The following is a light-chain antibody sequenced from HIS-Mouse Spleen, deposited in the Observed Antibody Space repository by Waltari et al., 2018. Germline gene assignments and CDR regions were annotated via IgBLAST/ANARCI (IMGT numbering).Light chain of an antibody. J-gene: IGLJ1*01. Sequence: SYELTQPPSVSVSPGQTASITCSGDKLGDKYACWYQQKPGQSPVLVIYQDSKRPSGIPELFCGANSRNTATLTISGTQAMDEADYYCKAWDSSTYFFGTGTKVTVL. CDR2: QDS. V-gene: IGLV3-1*01. CDR3: KAWDSSTYF. CDR1: KLGDKY.